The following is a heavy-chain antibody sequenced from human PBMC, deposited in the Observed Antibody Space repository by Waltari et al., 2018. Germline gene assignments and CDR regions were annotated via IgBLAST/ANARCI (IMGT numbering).Heavy chain of an antibody. CDR3: ARPHRGNYDSSGYSGYFDL. V-gene: IGHV4-34*01. CDR1: GGSFSDYY. CDR2: INHSGST. Sequence: QVQLQQWGAGLLKPSETLSLTCGVYGGSFSDYYWSWIRQPPGKGLEWIGEINHSGSTNYNPSLKSRVIISVDTSKEQFSLKVTSVTAADTSVYYCARPHRGNYDSSGYSGYFDLWGPGTLVTVSS. D-gene: IGHD3-22*01. J-gene: IGHJ2*01.